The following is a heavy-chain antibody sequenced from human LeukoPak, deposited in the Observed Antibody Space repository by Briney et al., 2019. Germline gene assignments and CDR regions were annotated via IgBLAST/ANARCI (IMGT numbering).Heavy chain of an antibody. D-gene: IGHD3-3*01. V-gene: IGHV3-48*03. Sequence: GGSLRLSCAASGFTFSSYEMNWVRQAPGKGLEWVSYISSSGSTIYYADSVKGRFTISRDNAKNSLYLQMNSLRAEDTALYYCARGGSYDFWSGYRREYYYYMDVWGKGTTVTVSS. J-gene: IGHJ6*03. CDR1: GFTFSSYE. CDR2: ISSSGSTI. CDR3: ARGGSYDFWSGYRREYYYYMDV.